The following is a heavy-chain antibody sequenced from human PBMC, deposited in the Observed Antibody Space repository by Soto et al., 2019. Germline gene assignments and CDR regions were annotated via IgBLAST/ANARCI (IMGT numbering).Heavy chain of an antibody. CDR2: ISGSGGST. V-gene: IGHV3-23*01. Sequence: GGSLRLSCAASGFTFSSYAMSWVRQAPGKGLEWVSAISGSGGSTYYADSVKGRFTISRDNSKNTLYLQMNSLRAEDTAVYYCAKDLGHCTNGVCYDFDYWGQGTLVTVSS. CDR3: AKDLGHCTNGVCYDFDY. D-gene: IGHD2-8*01. J-gene: IGHJ4*02. CDR1: GFTFSSYA.